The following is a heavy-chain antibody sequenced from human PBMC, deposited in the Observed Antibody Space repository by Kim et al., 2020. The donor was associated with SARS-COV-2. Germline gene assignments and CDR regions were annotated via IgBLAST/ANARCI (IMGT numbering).Heavy chain of an antibody. Sequence: YAQKFQGRVTMTRDTSPSTVYMELSSLRSEDTAVYYCARGGLEMATHFDYWGQGTLVTVSS. V-gene: IGHV1-46*01. D-gene: IGHD5-12*01. J-gene: IGHJ4*02. CDR3: ARGGLEMATHFDY.